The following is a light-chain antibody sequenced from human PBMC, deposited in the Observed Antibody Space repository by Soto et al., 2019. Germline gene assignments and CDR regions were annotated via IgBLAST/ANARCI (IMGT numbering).Light chain of an antibody. CDR3: QQYKNWPLS. Sequence: EIVMTQSPATLSVSPGERATLSCRASQSVSSDLAWYQQKPGQAPRLLSYGASTRATCIRARFSGSGSGTEFTLTISSLWSEDVAVYCCQQYKNWPLSFGQGTKVDI. J-gene: IGKJ1*01. CDR1: QSVSSD. V-gene: IGKV3D-15*01. CDR2: GAS.